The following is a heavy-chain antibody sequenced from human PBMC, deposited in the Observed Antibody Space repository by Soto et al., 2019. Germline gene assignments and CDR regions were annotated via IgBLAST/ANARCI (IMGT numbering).Heavy chain of an antibody. CDR3: ARAGYYYYGMDV. J-gene: IGHJ6*02. Sequence: PSQTLSLTCTFSVGSIISYYWSWIRQPPGKGLEWIGYIYYSGSTNYNPSLKSRVTISVDTSKNQFSLKLSSVTAADTAVYYCARAGYYYYGMDVWGQGTTVTVSS. CDR1: VGSIISYY. V-gene: IGHV4-59*01. CDR2: IYYSGST.